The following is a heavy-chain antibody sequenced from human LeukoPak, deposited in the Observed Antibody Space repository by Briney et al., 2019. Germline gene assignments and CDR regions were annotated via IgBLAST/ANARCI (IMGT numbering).Heavy chain of an antibody. CDR3: AREKWSSGWYVY. Sequence: PGGSLRLSCAASGFTVSNNYMSWVRQAPGKGLEWVSTIYIDGSTHYADSVKGRFSVSRDDSKNTLYLEMSSLRAEDTAVYYCAREKWSSGWYVYWGQGTLVTVSS. V-gene: IGHV3-66*01. D-gene: IGHD6-13*01. J-gene: IGHJ4*02. CDR2: IYIDGST. CDR1: GFTVSNNY.